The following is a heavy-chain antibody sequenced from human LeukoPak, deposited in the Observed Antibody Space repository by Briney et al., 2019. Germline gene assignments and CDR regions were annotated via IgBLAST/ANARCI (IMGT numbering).Heavy chain of an antibody. V-gene: IGHV3-74*01. Sequence: PGGSLRLSCAASGFTFSIYWMHWVRQAPGKGLMWVSGLKSDGSSTSYADSVKGRFTSTRDNAKNTLYLQMNSLRAEDTAVYYCASELRLGYWGQGTLVTVSS. CDR3: ASELRLGY. J-gene: IGHJ4*02. CDR2: LKSDGSST. D-gene: IGHD1-26*01. CDR1: GFTFSIYW.